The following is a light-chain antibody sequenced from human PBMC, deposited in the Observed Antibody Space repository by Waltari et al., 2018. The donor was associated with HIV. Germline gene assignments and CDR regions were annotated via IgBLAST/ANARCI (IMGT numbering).Light chain of an antibody. CDR2: DVT. CDR1: SSDDGLYNY. V-gene: IGLV2-23*02. Sequence: QSALTQPASVSASLGQSITISCTGTSSDDGLYNYVSWYQQFPGTAPKLIFYDVTKRPSGVSSRFSGSKSGNTASLTVSGLQPEDEATYYCFSFSDSDTVVFGGGTKVAV. CDR3: FSFSDSDTVV. J-gene: IGLJ2*01.